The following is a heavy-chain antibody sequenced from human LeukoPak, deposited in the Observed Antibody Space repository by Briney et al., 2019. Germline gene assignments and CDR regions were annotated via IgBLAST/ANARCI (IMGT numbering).Heavy chain of an antibody. V-gene: IGHV1-69*13. Sequence: SVKVSCKASGGTFSSYAISWVRQAPGQGLEWMGGIIPIFGTANYAQKFQGRVTITADESTSTAYMELSSLRSEDTAVYYCARDPGYCSSTSCYRKYYFDYWGQGTLVTVSS. CDR3: ARDPGYCSSTSCYRKYYFDY. CDR1: GGTFSSYA. J-gene: IGHJ4*02. CDR2: IIPIFGTA. D-gene: IGHD2-2*01.